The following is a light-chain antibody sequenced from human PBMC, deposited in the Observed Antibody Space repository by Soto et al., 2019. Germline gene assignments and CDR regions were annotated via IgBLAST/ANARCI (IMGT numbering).Light chain of an antibody. CDR1: QSVSSD. V-gene: IGKV3D-15*01. CDR3: QQYNNWPRT. J-gene: IGKJ1*01. Sequence: DIVMTQSPATLSVSPGERATLSCRASQSVSSDLAWYQQKPGQVPRLLIYGASNRATGIPARFSGSGSGTEFTLAVSSLQSEDFAIYYCQQYNNWPRTFGRGTKVEIK. CDR2: GAS.